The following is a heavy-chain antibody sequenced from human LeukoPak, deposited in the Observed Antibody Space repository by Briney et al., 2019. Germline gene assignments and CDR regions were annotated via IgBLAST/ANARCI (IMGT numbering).Heavy chain of an antibody. V-gene: IGHV3-33*01. Sequence: GGSLRLSCAASGFTFSSYGMHWVRQAPGKGLEWVAVIWYDGSNKYYADSVKGRFTISRDNSKNTLYLQMNSLRAEGTAVYYCARDLGYGSGSFLDYWGQGTLVTVSS. D-gene: IGHD3-10*01. CDR3: ARDLGYGSGSFLDY. J-gene: IGHJ4*02. CDR1: GFTFSSYG. CDR2: IWYDGSNK.